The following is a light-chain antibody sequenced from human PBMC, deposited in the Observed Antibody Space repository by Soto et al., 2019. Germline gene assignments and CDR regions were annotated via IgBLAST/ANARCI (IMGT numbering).Light chain of an antibody. Sequence: DIQMTQSPSSLSASVGDRVAITCRATQAISDYLNWYQQKPGKALKLLIYGASNLQSGVPSRFSVSGSGTDFTLTISGLQPEDFGIYYCQQTYSLPITFGPGTKVDVK. CDR2: GAS. CDR1: QAISDY. CDR3: QQTYSLPIT. J-gene: IGKJ3*01. V-gene: IGKV1-39*01.